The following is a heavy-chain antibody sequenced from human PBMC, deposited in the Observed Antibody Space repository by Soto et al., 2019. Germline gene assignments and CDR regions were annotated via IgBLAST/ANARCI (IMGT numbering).Heavy chain of an antibody. CDR1: GYTFTGYY. V-gene: IGHV1-2*02. CDR2: INPNSGAT. J-gene: IGHJ4*02. CDR3: ARGSSMDC. Sequence: ASVKVSCKASGYTFTGYYIHWVRQAPGQGLEWMGWINPNSGATNYAQNFQGRVTVTRDTSISTAYMEVNSLRSDDTAVYFCARGSSMDCWGQGTLVTVS. D-gene: IGHD2-8*01.